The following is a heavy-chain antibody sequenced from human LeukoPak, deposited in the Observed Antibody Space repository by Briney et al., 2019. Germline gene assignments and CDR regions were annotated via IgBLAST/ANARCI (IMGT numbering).Heavy chain of an antibody. V-gene: IGHV4-39*07. CDR2: IYHSGST. Sequence: SQTLSLTCTVSGGSISSSSYYWGWIRQPPGKGLEWIGSIYHSGSTYYNPSLKSRVTISVDTSKNQFSLKLSSVTAADTAVYYCARDLQEGDRYYYYYMDVWGKGTTVTVSS. CDR1: GGSISSSSYY. J-gene: IGHJ6*03. CDR3: ARDLQEGDRYYYYYMDV.